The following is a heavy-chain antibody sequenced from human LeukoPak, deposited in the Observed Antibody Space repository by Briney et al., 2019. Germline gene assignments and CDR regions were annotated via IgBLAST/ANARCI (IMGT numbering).Heavy chain of an antibody. CDR3: ARHIGYSSALGAFDI. D-gene: IGHD6-25*01. V-gene: IGHV5-51*01. CDR1: GYSFTSYW. Sequence: GESLKISCKGSGYSFTSYWIGWVRQMPGKGLGWMGIIYPGDSDTRYSPSFQGQVTISADKSISTAYLQWSSLKASDTAMYYCARHIGYSSALGAFDIWGQGTMVTVSS. CDR2: IYPGDSDT. J-gene: IGHJ3*02.